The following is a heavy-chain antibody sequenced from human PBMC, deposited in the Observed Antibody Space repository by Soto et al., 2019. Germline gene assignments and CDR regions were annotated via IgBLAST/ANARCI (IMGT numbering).Heavy chain of an antibody. CDR3: AKDKGGTPYYIDS. J-gene: IGHJ4*02. CDR2: INWNSDKV. D-gene: IGHD6-25*01. CDR1: GFNFGNYA. Sequence: VLLVESGGGLVQPGRSLRLSCAVSGFNFGNYAMHWVRQAPGTRLEWVAAINWNSDKVAYAGSVLGRFTIFRDSAKNSLHLQMNDLTTEDTALYYCAKDKGGTPYYIDSWGQGILVTVSS. V-gene: IGHV3-9*01.